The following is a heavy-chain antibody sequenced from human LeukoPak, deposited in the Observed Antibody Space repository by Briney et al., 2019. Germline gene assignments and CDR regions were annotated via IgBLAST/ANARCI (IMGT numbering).Heavy chain of an antibody. D-gene: IGHD3-22*01. CDR2: INWNGGST. J-gene: IGHJ6*03. CDR1: GFTFDDYG. Sequence: GGSLRLSCAASGFTFDDYGMSWGRQAPGKGLEWVSGINWNGGSTGYADSVKGRFTISRDNAKNSLYLQMNSLRAEDTALYYCAREVHSSGYSYYYYYYMDVWGKGTTVTVSS. CDR3: AREVHSSGYSYYYYYYMDV. V-gene: IGHV3-20*04.